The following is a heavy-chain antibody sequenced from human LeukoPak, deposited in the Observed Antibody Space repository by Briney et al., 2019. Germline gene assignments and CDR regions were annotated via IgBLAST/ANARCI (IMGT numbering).Heavy chain of an antibody. CDR3: AKEPENGMDV. V-gene: IGHV3-66*01. J-gene: IGHJ6*02. Sequence: PGGSLRLSCPASGFTLSSYWMSWVRQAPGKGLEWVSVIYSGGSTYYADFVKGRFTISRDNSKNTLYLQMNSLRAEDTAVYYCAKEPENGMDVWGQGTTVTVSS. CDR1: GFTLSSYW. CDR2: IYSGGST. D-gene: IGHD1-14*01.